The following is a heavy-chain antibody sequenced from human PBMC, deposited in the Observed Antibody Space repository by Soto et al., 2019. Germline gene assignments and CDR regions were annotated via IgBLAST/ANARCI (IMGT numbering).Heavy chain of an antibody. D-gene: IGHD3-22*01. CDR3: ASGAATKILVVMYDALEI. CDR1: GATLDTFINFG. V-gene: IGHV1-69*12. CDR2: IIPVFGTA. J-gene: IGHJ3*02. Sequence: QVQLVQSGAEVKKPGSSVKVSCKASGATLDTFINFGITWVRRAPGQGLEWMGGIIPVFGTAHYAQKFQGRLTLSADESTTTAYMELSSLRSEDTGVYYGASGAATKILVVMYDALEIWGQGTMVTVSS.